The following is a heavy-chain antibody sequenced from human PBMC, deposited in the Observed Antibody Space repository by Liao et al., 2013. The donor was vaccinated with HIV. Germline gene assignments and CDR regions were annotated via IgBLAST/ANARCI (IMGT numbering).Heavy chain of an antibody. CDR2: IDTSGSS. CDR1: GGSITTYY. V-gene: IGHV4-4*07. CDR3: ARRGYYYDGSGRDV. J-gene: IGHJ6*04. Sequence: QVQLQESGPGLVRPSETLSLTCTVSGGSITTYYWGWIRQPAGKGLEWIGRIDTSGSSDYNPSLKSRVTMSVDTSKSQFSLKLSSVTAADTAIYYCARRGYYYDGSGRDVWGKGTTVTVSS. D-gene: IGHD3-22*01.